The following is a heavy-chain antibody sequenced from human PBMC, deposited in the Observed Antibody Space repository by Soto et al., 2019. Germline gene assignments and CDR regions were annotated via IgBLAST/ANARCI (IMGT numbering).Heavy chain of an antibody. CDR2: IYYSGST. Sequence: QMQLQESGPGLVKPSETLSLTCTVSGGSISRNSYYWGWIRQPPGKGLEWIGSIYYSGSTYYNPSLMSRVTISVDTSKNQYSLKLSSVTAADTAVYYCARHDWNGVDYWGQGTLVTVSS. CDR1: GGSISRNSYY. J-gene: IGHJ4*02. D-gene: IGHD1-1*01. CDR3: ARHDWNGVDY. V-gene: IGHV4-39*01.